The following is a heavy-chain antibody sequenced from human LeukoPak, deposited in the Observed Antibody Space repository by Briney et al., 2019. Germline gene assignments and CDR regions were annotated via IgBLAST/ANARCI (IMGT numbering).Heavy chain of an antibody. J-gene: IGHJ4*02. V-gene: IGHV4-34*01. Sequence: SETLSLTCAVYGGSFSGYYWSWIRQPPGKGLEWIGEINHSGSTNYNPSLKGRVTISVDTSKNQFSLKLSSVTAADTAVYYCARGRGWGNYYDSSGYYHYWGQGTLVTVSS. CDR2: INHSGST. CDR3: ARGRGWGNYYDSSGYYHY. D-gene: IGHD3-22*01. CDR1: GGSFSGYY.